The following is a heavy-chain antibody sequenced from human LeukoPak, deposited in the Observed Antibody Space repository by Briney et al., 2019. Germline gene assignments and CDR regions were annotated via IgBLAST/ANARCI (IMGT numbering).Heavy chain of an antibody. J-gene: IGHJ4*02. CDR1: GYTFTSYD. V-gene: IGHV1-8*01. Sequence: GASVKVSCKASGYTFTSYDINWVRQATGQGLEWMGWVKPDSGNTDYSQKFQGRVTMTRDTSINTAYMELSGLRSEDTAVYYCARVFGGLSHWGQGTLVTVSS. CDR3: ARVFGGLSH. CDR2: VKPDSGNT. D-gene: IGHD3-3*01.